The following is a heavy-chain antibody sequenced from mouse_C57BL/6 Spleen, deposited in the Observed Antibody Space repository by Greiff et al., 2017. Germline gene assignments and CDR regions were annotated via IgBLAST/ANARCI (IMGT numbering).Heavy chain of an antibody. CDR1: GYTFTSYW. CDR2: INPNSGST. J-gene: IGHJ3*01. CDR3: ARSADQRSYFYFAY. Sequence: QVQLQQPGAGLVKPGASVKLSCEASGYTFTSYWMHWVKQTPGQGLEWIGMINPNSGSTNYDEKFKSKGTLTVDKSSSTAYMQLSSLTSEDSAVFYCARSADQRSYFYFAYWGQGTTVTVSA. D-gene: IGHD1-1*01. V-gene: IGHV1-64*01.